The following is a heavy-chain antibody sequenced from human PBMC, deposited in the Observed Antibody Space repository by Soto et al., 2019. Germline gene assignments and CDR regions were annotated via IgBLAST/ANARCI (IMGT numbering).Heavy chain of an antibody. CDR1: GFTFSNYE. J-gene: IGHJ4*02. V-gene: IGHV3-48*03. D-gene: IGHD2-21*02. CDR3: ARSFCGGDCYSLDS. Sequence: EVQLLESGGGLVQPGGSLRLSCAASGFTFSNYEMNWVRQAPGKGLEWVSYISATGSTIFYADSVKGRFTISRDNAKTSLYLQMNGLSADDTAVYYCARSFCGGDCYSLDSWGQGTLVTVSS. CDR2: ISATGSTI.